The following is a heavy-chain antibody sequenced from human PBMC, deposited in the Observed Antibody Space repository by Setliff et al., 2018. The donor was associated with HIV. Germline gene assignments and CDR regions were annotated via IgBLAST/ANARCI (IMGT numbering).Heavy chain of an antibody. D-gene: IGHD3-9*01. Sequence: ASVKVSCKASGYTFTIYYMYWVRQAPGQGLEWIGIINPNSGSTSYAQNFQGRVTMTRDTSTSTVYMELSGLRSEDTAVYYCARGGRFSAPGRDIWYYYYYMDVWGKGTTVTVSS. CDR2: INPNSGST. CDR3: ARGGRFSAPGRDIWYYYYYMDV. V-gene: IGHV1-46*01. J-gene: IGHJ6*03. CDR1: GYTFTIYY.